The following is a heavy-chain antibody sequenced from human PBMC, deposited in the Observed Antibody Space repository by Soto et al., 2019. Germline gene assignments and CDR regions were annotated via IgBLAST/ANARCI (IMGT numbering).Heavy chain of an antibody. Sequence: SETLSLTCSVSGDSISSVDYFWAWIRQPPGQALEYIGYIYKSATTYYNPSFESRVAISLDTSKSQFSLNVTSVTATDTAVYFCARGRYCLTGRCFPNWFDSWGQGTLVTVSS. CDR2: IYKSATT. J-gene: IGHJ5*01. D-gene: IGHD2-15*01. V-gene: IGHV4-30-4*01. CDR1: GDSISSVDYF. CDR3: ARGRYCLTGRCFPNWFDS.